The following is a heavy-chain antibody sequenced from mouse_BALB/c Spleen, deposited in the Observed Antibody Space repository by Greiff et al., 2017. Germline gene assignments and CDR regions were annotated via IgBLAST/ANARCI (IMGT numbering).Heavy chain of an antibody. CDR1: GFTFSSYT. Sequence: EVKLQESGGGLVQPGGSLKLSCAASGFTFSSYTMSWVRQTPEKRLEWVAYISNGGGSTYYPDTVKGRFTISRDNAKNTLYLQMSSLKSEDTAMYYCARPLITTGAMDYWGQGTSVTVSS. J-gene: IGHJ4*01. D-gene: IGHD1-2*01. CDR2: ISNGGGST. V-gene: IGHV5-12-2*01. CDR3: ARPLITTGAMDY.